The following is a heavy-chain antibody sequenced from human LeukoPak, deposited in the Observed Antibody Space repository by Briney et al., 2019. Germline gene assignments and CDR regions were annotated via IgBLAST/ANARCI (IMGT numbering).Heavy chain of an antibody. Sequence: GESLKISCKGSGYSFTSYWIGWVRQMPGKGLEWMGIIYPGDSDTRYSPSFQGQVTISADKSISTAYLQWSSLKASDTAMYYCARHRYCSGGSCYTAAFDIWGQGTMVTVSS. D-gene: IGHD2-15*01. CDR1: GYSFTSYW. V-gene: IGHV5-51*01. CDR3: ARHRYCSGGSCYTAAFDI. J-gene: IGHJ3*02. CDR2: IYPGDSDT.